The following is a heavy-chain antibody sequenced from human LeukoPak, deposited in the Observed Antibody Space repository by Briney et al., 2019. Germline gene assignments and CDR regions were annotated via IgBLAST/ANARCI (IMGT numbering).Heavy chain of an antibody. D-gene: IGHD1-1*01. CDR2: ISYDGNNK. CDR3: ARSLGGYSDNWDVFGIDY. CDR1: GFTFSSYD. Sequence: PGRSLRLSCAASGFTFSSYDMHWVRQAPGKGLEWVAVISYDGNNKYYPDSVKGRFAISRDNSKNTLCLQMNSLRAEDTAVYYCARSLGGYSDNWDVFGIDYWGQGTLVTVSS. J-gene: IGHJ4*02. V-gene: IGHV3-30*03.